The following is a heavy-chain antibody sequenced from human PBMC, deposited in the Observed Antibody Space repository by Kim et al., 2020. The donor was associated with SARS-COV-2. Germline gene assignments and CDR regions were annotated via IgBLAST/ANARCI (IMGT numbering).Heavy chain of an antibody. D-gene: IGHD5-12*01. Sequence: GGSLRLSCAASGFTFSSYWMHWVRQAPGKGLVWVSRINSDGSSTSYADSVKGRFTISRDNAKNTLYLQMNSLRAEDTAVYYCARVVLGGYDVKQPGDSWGQGTLVTVSS. CDR1: GFTFSSYW. J-gene: IGHJ4*02. CDR3: ARVVLGGYDVKQPGDS. V-gene: IGHV3-74*01. CDR2: INSDGSST.